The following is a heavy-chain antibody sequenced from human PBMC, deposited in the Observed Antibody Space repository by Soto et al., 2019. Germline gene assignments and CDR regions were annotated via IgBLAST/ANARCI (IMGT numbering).Heavy chain of an antibody. CDR1: GGSMSSYY. J-gene: IGHJ4*02. CDR2: IYYSGST. D-gene: IGHD2-21*01. V-gene: IGHV4-59*08. CDR3: ARHSIYGEFDY. Sequence: ETLSLTCTVSGGSMSSYYWSWIRQPPGKGLEWLGYIYYSGSTNYNPSHKSRVTISVDTSKNQFSLKLTSVTATDTAVYYCARHSIYGEFDYWGQGTQVTVSS.